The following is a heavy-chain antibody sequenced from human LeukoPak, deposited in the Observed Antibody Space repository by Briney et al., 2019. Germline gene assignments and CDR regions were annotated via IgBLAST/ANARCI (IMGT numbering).Heavy chain of an antibody. CDR1: GYTFTSYG. V-gene: IGHV1-18*01. J-gene: IGHJ4*02. D-gene: IGHD4-17*01. CDR3: ARDDSDDYGDYGFDY. CDR2: ISAYNGNT. Sequence: ASVKVPCKASGYTFTSYGISWVRQAPGQGLEWMGWISAYNGNTNYAQKLQGRVTMTTDTSTSTAYMELRSLRSDDTAVYYCARDDSDDYGDYGFDYWGQGTLVTVSS.